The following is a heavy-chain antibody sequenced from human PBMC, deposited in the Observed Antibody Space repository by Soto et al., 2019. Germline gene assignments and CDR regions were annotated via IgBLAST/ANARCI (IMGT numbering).Heavy chain of an antibody. Sequence: ASVKVSCKASGYTFTSYGISWVRQAPGQGLEWMGWISAYNGNTNYAQKLQGRVTMTTDTSTSTAYMELRSLRSDDTAVYYCARDLYPDYDFWSGYTRPQFWGQGTLVTVSS. CDR3: ARDLYPDYDFWSGYTRPQF. V-gene: IGHV1-18*01. CDR1: GYTFTSYG. J-gene: IGHJ1*01. D-gene: IGHD3-3*01. CDR2: ISAYNGNT.